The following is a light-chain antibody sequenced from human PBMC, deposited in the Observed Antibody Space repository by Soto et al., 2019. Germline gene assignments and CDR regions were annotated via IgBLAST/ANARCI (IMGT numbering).Light chain of an antibody. CDR3: QQRSNLPSLT. CDR2: DAS. V-gene: IGKV3-11*01. CDR1: HSVCSY. J-gene: IGKJ4*01. Sequence: EIALIQNLSTLSLSPGEKATLSCRASHSVCSYLAWYQHKPGQAPRLLISDASNRATGIPARFSGSGSETDFTLTIISLEPEDSAVYYCQQRSNLPSLTFGGGTKVDIK.